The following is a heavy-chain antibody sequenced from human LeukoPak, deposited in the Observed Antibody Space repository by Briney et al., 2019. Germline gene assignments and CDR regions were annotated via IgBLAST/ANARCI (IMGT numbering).Heavy chain of an antibody. J-gene: IGHJ5*01. CDR3: ATSGYYYGLVDS. CDR1: GFIFSAYS. Sequence: GGSLRLSCGASGFIFSAYSMNWVRQAPGKGLEWVSSIISSESYIYYADSVKGRFTIYRDNAKISLYLQMNSLRAEDTAVYYCATSGYYYGLVDSWGQGTLVTVSS. D-gene: IGHD5-18*01. CDR2: IISSESYI. V-gene: IGHV3-21*01.